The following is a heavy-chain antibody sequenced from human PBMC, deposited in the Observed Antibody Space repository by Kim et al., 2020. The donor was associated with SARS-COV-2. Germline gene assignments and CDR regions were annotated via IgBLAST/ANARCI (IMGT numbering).Heavy chain of an antibody. Sequence: ASVKVSCKASGYTFTSYGISWVRQAPGQELAWLGRISADNGNTNYSPKLQGRVTMTTDTSTSTAYMELRSLRSDDTDVYYCARDRRISYYGSENSYSDAFDICGQGTMVTVSS. D-gene: IGHD3-10*01. CDR2: ISADNGNT. CDR1: GYTFTSYG. CDR3: ARDRRISYYGSENSYSDAFDI. J-gene: IGHJ3*02. V-gene: IGHV1-18*01.